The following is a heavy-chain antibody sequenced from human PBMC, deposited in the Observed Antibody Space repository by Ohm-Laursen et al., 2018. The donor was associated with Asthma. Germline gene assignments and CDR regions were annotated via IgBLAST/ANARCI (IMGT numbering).Heavy chain of an antibody. V-gene: IGHV4-59*02. CDR1: NGSVRGHY. J-gene: IGHJ4*02. D-gene: IGHD3-9*01. Sequence: TLSLTCTVFNGSVRGHYWTWVRQPPGRELEWIAYMSSNGGANYSPSLRSRVTLSTDTSTNQVSLRLSSVTAADTALYFCARLDWVQSMFDSWGQGNLVTVSS. CDR3: ARLDWVQSMFDS. CDR2: MSSNGGA.